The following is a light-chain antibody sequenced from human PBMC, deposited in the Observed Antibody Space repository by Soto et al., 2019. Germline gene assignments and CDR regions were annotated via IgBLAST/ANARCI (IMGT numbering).Light chain of an antibody. CDR1: QSFNSY. Sequence: DIVLTQSPATLSLSPGERATLSCRASQSFNSYLAWYQQKPGQAPRLLIHDASHRATGVPARFSGSGSGTDFTLTISSLEPEDFAVYYCQRRYGFTFGPGTKVDIK. CDR2: DAS. J-gene: IGKJ3*01. CDR3: QRRYGFT. V-gene: IGKV3-11*01.